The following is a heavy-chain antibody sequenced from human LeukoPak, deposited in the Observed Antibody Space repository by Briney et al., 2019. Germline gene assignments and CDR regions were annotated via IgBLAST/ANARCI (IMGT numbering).Heavy chain of an antibody. Sequence: SETLSLTCTVSGASVSRNWWSWVRQPPGKGLEWIGEIHHSGGTNYNPSLKSRVTMSLDNSNNHFSLKLSSVTAADTAVYYCVKDGGHTALDPWGQGTQVTVSS. CDR3: VKDGGHTALDP. CDR2: IHHSGGT. D-gene: IGHD3-16*01. CDR1: GASVSRNW. V-gene: IGHV4-4*02. J-gene: IGHJ5*02.